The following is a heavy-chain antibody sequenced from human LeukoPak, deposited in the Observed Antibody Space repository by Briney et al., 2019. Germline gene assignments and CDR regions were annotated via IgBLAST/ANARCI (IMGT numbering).Heavy chain of an antibody. J-gene: IGHJ5*02. CDR2: ISYSGST. D-gene: IGHD3-10*01. CDR3: ARVRYGSGSYSSWFDP. CDR1: GGSVSSGSYY. Sequence: SETLSLTCTVSGGSVSSGSYYWSWIRQPPGKGLEWIGYISYSGSTNYNPSLKSRVTISLDTSRNQFSLKLSSVTAADTAVYYCARVRYGSGSYSSWFDPWGQGTLVTVSS. V-gene: IGHV4-61*01.